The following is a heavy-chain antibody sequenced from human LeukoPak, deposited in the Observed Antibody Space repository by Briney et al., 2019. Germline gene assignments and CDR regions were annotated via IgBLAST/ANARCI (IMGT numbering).Heavy chain of an antibody. CDR1: GYSFRNYW. CDR2: IYPSDSES. J-gene: IGHJ4*02. D-gene: IGHD5-18*01. V-gene: IGHV5-51*01. CDR3: ARGGGYNYGTFDY. Sequence: GESLKISCKGYGYSFRNYWIAWVRQMPGKGLEWMGIIYPSDSESRYSPSFQGQVTISADKSISTAYLQWSSLKASDTAMYYCARGGGYNYGTFDYWGQGTLVTVSS.